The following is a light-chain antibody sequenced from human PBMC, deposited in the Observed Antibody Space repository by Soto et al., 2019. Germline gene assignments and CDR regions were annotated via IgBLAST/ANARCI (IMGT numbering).Light chain of an antibody. J-gene: IGLJ2*01. CDR1: SSDVGTYNY. Sequence: QSALTQPASVSGSPGQSITISCSGTSSDVGTYNYVSWYQQHPGKAPKLMMYYVSNRPSGVSNRFSGSKSGNTASLTISGLQAEDEADYSCGSYTSSITSVVFGGGTKLTVL. CDR2: YVS. CDR3: GSYTSSITSVV. V-gene: IGLV2-14*01.